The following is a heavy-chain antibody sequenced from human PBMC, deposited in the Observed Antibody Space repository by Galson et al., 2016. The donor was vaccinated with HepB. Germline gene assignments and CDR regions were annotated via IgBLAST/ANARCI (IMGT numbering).Heavy chain of an antibody. D-gene: IGHD3-3*01. J-gene: IGHJ6*04. CDR1: GFTFSSYG. Sequence: SLRLSCAASGFTFSSYGMHWVRQAPGKGLEWVAVIWYDGSNKYYADSVKGRFTISRDNSKNTLYLQMNSLRAEDTAGYYGARDPIFGVVNYYYGVDVWGKGTTVTVSS. CDR3: ARDPIFGVVNYYYGVDV. CDR2: IWYDGSNK. V-gene: IGHV3-33*01.